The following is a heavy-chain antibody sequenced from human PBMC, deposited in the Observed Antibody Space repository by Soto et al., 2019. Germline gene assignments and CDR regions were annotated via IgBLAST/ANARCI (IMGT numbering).Heavy chain of an antibody. D-gene: IGHD1-26*01. J-gene: IGHJ4*02. CDR1: GDTLTNSY. CDR2: INANNGNT. CDR3: ARGLVVGATITYYD. V-gene: IGHV1-18*01. Sequence: AAVKVSCKASGDTLTNSYLHGVRQAPGQGLEWMGWINANNGNTNYAQKLQGRVTMTTDTSTSTAYMELRSLRSDDTAVYYCARGLVVGATITYYDWGQGTLVTVSS.